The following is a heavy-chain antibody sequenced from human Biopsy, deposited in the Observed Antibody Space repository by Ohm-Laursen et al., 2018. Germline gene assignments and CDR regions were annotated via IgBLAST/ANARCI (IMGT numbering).Heavy chain of an antibody. D-gene: IGHD5-12*01. Sequence: SETLSLTCTVSGVSISTYYWSWIRQSPGRGLEWIAYIYYSGSTDYNPSLKSRVTISLDTSKNQFSLKLSSVTAADMAIYYCAREAIGVATAFDIWGQGTMVTVSS. CDR1: GVSISTYY. CDR2: IYYSGST. CDR3: AREAIGVATAFDI. J-gene: IGHJ3*02. V-gene: IGHV4-59*01.